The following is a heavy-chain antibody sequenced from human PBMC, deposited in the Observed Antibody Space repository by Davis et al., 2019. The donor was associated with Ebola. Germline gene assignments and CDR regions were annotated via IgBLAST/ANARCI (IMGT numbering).Heavy chain of an antibody. V-gene: IGHV3-11*01. D-gene: IGHD3-10*01. Sequence: PGGSLRLSCAASGFTFSDYYMSWIRQAPGKGLEWVSYISSSGSTIYYADSVKGRFTISRDNAKNSLYLQMNSLRAEDTAVYYRAKDRAGSGSYYPNWFDPWGQGIQVTVSS. CDR1: GFTFSDYY. CDR2: ISSSGSTI. CDR3: AKDRAGSGSYYPNWFDP. J-gene: IGHJ5*02.